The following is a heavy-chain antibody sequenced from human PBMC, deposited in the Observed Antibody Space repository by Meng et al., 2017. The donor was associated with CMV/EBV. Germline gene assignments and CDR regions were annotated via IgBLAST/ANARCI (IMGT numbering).Heavy chain of an antibody. CDR1: GFTFSSYG. Sequence: GESLKISCAASGFTFSSYGMHWVRQAPGKGLEWVAFIRYDGSNKYYADSVKGRFTISRDNSKNTLYLQMNSLRAEDTAVYYCAKIGTIFRVVIPDPYYYYGMDVWGQGTTVTVSS. CDR2: IRYDGSNK. D-gene: IGHD3-3*01. J-gene: IGHJ6*02. V-gene: IGHV3-30*02. CDR3: AKIGTIFRVVIPDPYYYYGMDV.